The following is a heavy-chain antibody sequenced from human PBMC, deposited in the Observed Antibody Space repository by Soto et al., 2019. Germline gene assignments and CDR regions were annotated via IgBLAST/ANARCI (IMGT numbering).Heavy chain of an antibody. CDR3: ARSPIIGVVSEYGMDV. D-gene: IGHD3-3*02. Sequence: GSVKVSCQASGYTFTRYDITSVRQAIGQGLEWMGWMNPNSGNTGYAQKFQGRVTMTRKTSISTVYMELSSLRSEDTAVYYCARSPIIGVVSEYGMDVWGQGTTLTVSS. V-gene: IGHV1-8*01. CDR2: MNPNSGNT. CDR1: GYTFTRYD. J-gene: IGHJ6*02.